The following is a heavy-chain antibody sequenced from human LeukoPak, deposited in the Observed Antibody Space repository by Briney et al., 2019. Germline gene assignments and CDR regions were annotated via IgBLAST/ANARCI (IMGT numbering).Heavy chain of an antibody. V-gene: IGHV1-2*02. J-gene: IGHJ5*02. Sequence: GASVKVSCKASGYTFTGYYMHWVRQAPGQGLEWMGWINPNSGGTNYAQKFQGRVTMTRDTSISTAYMELSSLRSDDTAVYYCARGYCSSTGCSGGDWFDHWGQGTLVTVSS. D-gene: IGHD2-2*01. CDR2: INPNSGGT. CDR1: GYTFTGYY. CDR3: ARGYCSSTGCSGGDWFDH.